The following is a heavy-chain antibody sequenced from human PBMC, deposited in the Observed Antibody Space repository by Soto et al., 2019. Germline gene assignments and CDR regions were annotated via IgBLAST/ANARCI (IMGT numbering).Heavy chain of an antibody. CDR2: VLAVGST. J-gene: IGHJ5*02. CDR1: GVTVNSYH. Sequence: EVQLVESGGGLIQPGGSLRLSCAASGVTVNSYHMSWVRQAPGKGLEWVSVVLAVGSTYYADSLKGRFTISRDNSKNTLYLQMNNLRAEDTAVYYCATYSGSTGGLDPWGQGTLVTVSS. D-gene: IGHD1-26*01. V-gene: IGHV3-53*01. CDR3: ATYSGSTGGLDP.